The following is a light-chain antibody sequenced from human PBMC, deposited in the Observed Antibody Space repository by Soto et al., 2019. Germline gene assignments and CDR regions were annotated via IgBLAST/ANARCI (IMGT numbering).Light chain of an antibody. CDR1: SSDVGAYNY. J-gene: IGLJ3*02. CDR2: EVS. CDR3: TSYAGSNIWV. V-gene: IGLV2-8*01. Sequence: QSALTQPPSASGSPGQSVTISCTGTSSDVGAYNYVSWYQQYPGIAPKLMIYEVSKRPSGVPDRFSGSKSGKTASLTVSGLQPEDEADYYCTSYAGSNIWVFGGGTQLTVL.